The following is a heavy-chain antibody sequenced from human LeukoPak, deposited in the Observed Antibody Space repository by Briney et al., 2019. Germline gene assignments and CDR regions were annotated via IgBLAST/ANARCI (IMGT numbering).Heavy chain of an antibody. Sequence: GGSLRLSCAASGFTFSSYAMSWVRQAPGKGLEWVAAISGSGGSTYYADSVKGRFTISRDNSKNTLYLQMNSLRAEDTAVYYCAKDISAHSYGRFSDYWGQGTLVTVSS. CDR1: GFTFSSYA. D-gene: IGHD5-18*01. CDR3: AKDISAHSYGRFSDY. CDR2: ISGSGGST. V-gene: IGHV3-23*01. J-gene: IGHJ4*02.